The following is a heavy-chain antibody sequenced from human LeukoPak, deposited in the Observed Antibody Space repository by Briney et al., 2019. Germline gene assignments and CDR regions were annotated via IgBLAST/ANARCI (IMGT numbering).Heavy chain of an antibody. V-gene: IGHV3-23*01. CDR2: ISGSGDST. Sequence: GGSLRLSCAASGFTFTNYALSWVRQAPGKGLEWVSVISGSGDSTYYADSVKGRFTISRDNFKNTLYLQMDRLRAEDTAVYYCVKDGHCTTTTCSSHWFDPWGQGTRVSVSS. CDR3: VKDGHCTTTTCSSHWFDP. J-gene: IGHJ5*02. D-gene: IGHD2-2*03. CDR1: GFTFTNYA.